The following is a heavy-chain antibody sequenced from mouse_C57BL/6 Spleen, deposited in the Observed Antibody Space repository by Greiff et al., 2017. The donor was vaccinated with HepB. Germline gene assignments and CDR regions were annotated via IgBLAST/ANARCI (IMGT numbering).Heavy chain of an antibody. J-gene: IGHJ4*01. V-gene: IGHV1-80*01. CDR2: IYPGDGDT. CDR3: AKGIRQLRSMDY. D-gene: IGHD3-2*02. CDR1: GYAFSSYW. Sequence: QVQLQQSGAELVKPGASVKISCKASGYAFSSYWMNWVKQRPGKGLEWIGQIYPGDGDTNYNGKFKGKATLTADKSSSTAYMQLSSLTSEDSAVYFCAKGIRQLRSMDYWGQGTSVTVSS.